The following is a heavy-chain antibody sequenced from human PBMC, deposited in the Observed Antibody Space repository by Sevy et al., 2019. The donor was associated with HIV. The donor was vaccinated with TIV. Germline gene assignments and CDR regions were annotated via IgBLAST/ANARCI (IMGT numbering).Heavy chain of an antibody. D-gene: IGHD5-18*01. CDR3: ARFRNRYSYGPIYFDY. J-gene: IGHJ4*02. CDR2: INDSGST. V-gene: IGHV4-34*01. Sequence: SETLSLTCAVYGGSFSGYYWSWIRQPPGKGLEWIGEINDSGSTNYNPSLKRRVTISVDTSKNQFSLKLSSVTAADTAVYYCARFRNRYSYGPIYFDYWGQGTLVTVSS. CDR1: GGSFSGYY.